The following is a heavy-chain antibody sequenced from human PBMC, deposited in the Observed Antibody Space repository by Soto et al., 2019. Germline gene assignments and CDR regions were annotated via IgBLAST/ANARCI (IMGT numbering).Heavy chain of an antibody. V-gene: IGHV1-3*01. D-gene: IGHD2-15*01. Sequence: ASVKVSCKASGYTITSYSMHWVRQAPGQRLEWMGWLNAGNGNTKYSQKFQGRVTITRDTSASTAYMELSSLRSEDTALYYCARFIGGAYGMDVWGQGTTVTVSS. CDR3: ARFIGGAYGMDV. CDR1: GYTITSYS. CDR2: LNAGNGNT. J-gene: IGHJ6*02.